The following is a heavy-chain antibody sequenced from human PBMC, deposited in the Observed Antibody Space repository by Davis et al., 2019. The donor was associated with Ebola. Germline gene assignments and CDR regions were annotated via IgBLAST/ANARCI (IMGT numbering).Heavy chain of an antibody. Sequence: KVSCKGSGYNLTNYWIGWVRQMPGKGLEWMGVIYPSDSDTRYSPSFQGQVTISADKSVNTAYLQWSSLKASDTATYYCATTVTTLGYYAMDVWGQGTTVTV. CDR3: ATTVTTLGYYAMDV. J-gene: IGHJ6*02. CDR1: GYNLTNYW. V-gene: IGHV5-51*01. CDR2: IYPSDSDT. D-gene: IGHD4-17*01.